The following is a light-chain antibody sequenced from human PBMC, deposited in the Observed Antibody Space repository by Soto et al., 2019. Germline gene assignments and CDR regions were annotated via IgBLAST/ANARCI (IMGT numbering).Light chain of an antibody. CDR3: SLYTSSDTPYV. Sequence: QSALTQPASVSGSPGQSITISCTGTSSDVGAYDYVSWYQQHPAKAPKLIIYVVSNRPSGVSNRFSGSKSGNTASLTISGLQAEDEADYYCSLYTSSDTPYVFGTGTKLTV. CDR2: VVS. J-gene: IGLJ1*01. V-gene: IGLV2-14*01. CDR1: SSDVGAYDY.